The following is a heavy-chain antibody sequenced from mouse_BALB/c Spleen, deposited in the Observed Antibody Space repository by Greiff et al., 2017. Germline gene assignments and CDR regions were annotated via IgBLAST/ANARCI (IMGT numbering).Heavy chain of an antibody. CDR1: GFTFTDYY. V-gene: IGHV7-3*02. Sequence: EVMLVESGGGLVQPGGSLRLSCATSGFTFTDYYMSWVRQPPGKALEWLGFIRNKANGYTTEYSASVKGRFTISRDNSQSILYLQMNTLGAEDSATYYCARAYYYGSGCGYWYFDVWGAGTTVTVSS. CDR3: ARAYYYGSGCGYWYFDV. D-gene: IGHD1-1*01. CDR2: IRNKANGYTT. J-gene: IGHJ1*01.